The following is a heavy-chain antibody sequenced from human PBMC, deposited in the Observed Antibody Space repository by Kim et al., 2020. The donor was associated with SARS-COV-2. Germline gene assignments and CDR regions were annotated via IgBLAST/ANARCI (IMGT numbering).Heavy chain of an antibody. D-gene: IGHD2-21*01. CDR1: GFTFSTYG. Sequence: GGSLRLSCAASGFTFSTYGMHWVRQAPGKGLEWVAVISYDGSNKYYADSVKGRFTLSRDNSKNTLYVQMNSLRAEDTAMYYCARGGGGYGFQLTYFDLWGRGTLVTVSS. CDR2: ISYDGSNK. CDR3: ARGGGGYGFQLTYFDL. J-gene: IGHJ2*01. V-gene: IGHV3-33*05.